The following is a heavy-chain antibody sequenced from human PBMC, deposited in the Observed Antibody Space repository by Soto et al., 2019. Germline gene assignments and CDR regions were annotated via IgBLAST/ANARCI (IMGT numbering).Heavy chain of an antibody. CDR3: AAAGVRGVVMSGMDV. CDR2: IRSNADGGTV. V-gene: IGHV3-15*01. J-gene: IGHJ6*02. D-gene: IGHD3-10*01. Sequence: DVQLVESGGGVVNPGGSLRLSCRTSGFTFTKAWMRWVRQAPGQGLEWVGRIRSNADGGTVEYAAPVKGRFNISRDDSTNTLYLEMNSLDSEDTGVYYCAAAGVRGVVMSGMDVWGQGTAVTVSS. CDR1: GFTFTKAW.